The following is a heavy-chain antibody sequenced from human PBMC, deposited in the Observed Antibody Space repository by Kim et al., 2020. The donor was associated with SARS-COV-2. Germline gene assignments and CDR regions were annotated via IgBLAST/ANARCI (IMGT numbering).Heavy chain of an antibody. D-gene: IGHD2-21*01. CDR2: IDGSDGTT. V-gene: IGHV3-23*01. Sequence: GGSLRLSCTTSGFTFTGYAMSWVRQAPGKGLEWVSSIDGSDGTTYYVDSVKGRFTISRDNSKNTLYLQMSTLRADDTAVYYCMKGGWGSIWDHWGQGTLVTASS. CDR1: GFTFTGYA. CDR3: MKGGWGSIWDH. J-gene: IGHJ4*02.